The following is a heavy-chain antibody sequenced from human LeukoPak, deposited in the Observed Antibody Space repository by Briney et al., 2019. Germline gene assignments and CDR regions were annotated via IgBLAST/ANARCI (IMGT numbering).Heavy chain of an antibody. Sequence: SETLSLTCTVSGGSIGSYYWSWIRQPAGKGLEWIGRIYTSGGTVYNPSLKSRVTMSVDTSRNQFSLRLNSVTAADTAVYYCARRLAVTGRYYFDYWGQGSLVTVSS. CDR1: GGSIGSYY. CDR3: ARRLAVTGRYYFDY. D-gene: IGHD4-11*01. V-gene: IGHV4-4*07. CDR2: IYTSGGT. J-gene: IGHJ4*02.